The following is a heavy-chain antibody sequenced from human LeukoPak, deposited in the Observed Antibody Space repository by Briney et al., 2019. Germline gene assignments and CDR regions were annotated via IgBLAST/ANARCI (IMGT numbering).Heavy chain of an antibody. CDR2: INPNSGGT. CDR1: GYTFTGYY. Sequence: ASVTVSCKASGYTFTGYYMHWVRQAPGQGLEWMGWINPNSGGTNYAQKFQGRVTMTRDTSISTAYMELSRLRSDDTAVYYCAKACGGDCYSLYAFDIWGQGTMVTVSS. CDR3: AKACGGDCYSLYAFDI. J-gene: IGHJ3*02. V-gene: IGHV1-2*02. D-gene: IGHD2-21*02.